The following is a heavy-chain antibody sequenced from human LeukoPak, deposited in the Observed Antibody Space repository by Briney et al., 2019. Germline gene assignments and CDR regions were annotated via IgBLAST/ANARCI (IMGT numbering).Heavy chain of an antibody. Sequence: GGSLRLSCAASGFTSSSYGMHWVRQAPGKGLEWVAFIRYDGSNKYYADSVKGRFTISRDNSKNTLYLQMNSLRAEDTAVYYCAKDRSIYRPGYFDYWGQGTLVTFSS. CDR2: IRYDGSNK. V-gene: IGHV3-30*02. CDR3: AKDRSIYRPGYFDY. J-gene: IGHJ4*02. CDR1: GFTSSSYG. D-gene: IGHD5/OR15-5a*01.